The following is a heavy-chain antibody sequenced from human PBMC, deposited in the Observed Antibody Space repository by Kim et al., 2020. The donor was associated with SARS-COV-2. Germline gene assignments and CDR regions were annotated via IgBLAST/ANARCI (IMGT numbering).Heavy chain of an antibody. CDR1: GFTFSSYS. CDR3: ARDRHDSSGYYVVGYFDY. V-gene: IGHV3-48*02. D-gene: IGHD3-22*01. CDR2: ISSSSSTI. J-gene: IGHJ4*02. Sequence: GGSLRLSCAASGFTFSSYSMNWVRQAPGKGLEWVSYISSSSSTIYYADSVKGRFTISRDNAKNSLYLQMNSLRDEDTAVYYCARDRHDSSGYYVVGYFDYWGQGTLVTVSS.